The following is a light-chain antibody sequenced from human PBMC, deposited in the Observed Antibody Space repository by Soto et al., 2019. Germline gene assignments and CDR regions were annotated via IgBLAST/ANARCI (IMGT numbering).Light chain of an antibody. Sequence: QSVLTQPASVSGPPGQSITISCTGTSSDVGAYNYVSWYQHHPGKAPRLVIYDVTNRPSGISDRFSGSKSGNTASPTISGLLAEDEADYYCTSYTSTSTYVFGTGTKATVL. V-gene: IGLV2-14*01. CDR2: DVT. J-gene: IGLJ1*01. CDR1: SSDVGAYNY. CDR3: TSYTSTSTYV.